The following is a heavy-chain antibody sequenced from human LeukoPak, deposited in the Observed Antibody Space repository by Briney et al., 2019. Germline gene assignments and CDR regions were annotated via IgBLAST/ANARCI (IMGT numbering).Heavy chain of an antibody. J-gene: IGHJ4*02. V-gene: IGHV3-23*01. CDR2: ISGSGGST. Sequence: LPGGSLRLSCAASGFTFSSYAMNWVRQAPGKGLEWVSGISGSGGSTYYADSVKGRFTISRDNSKNTLFLQMNSLRAEDTAVYYCAKDREGLSSGYDLEYFDYWGQGTLVTVSS. CDR1: GFTFSSYA. CDR3: AKDREGLSSGYDLEYFDY. D-gene: IGHD5-12*01.